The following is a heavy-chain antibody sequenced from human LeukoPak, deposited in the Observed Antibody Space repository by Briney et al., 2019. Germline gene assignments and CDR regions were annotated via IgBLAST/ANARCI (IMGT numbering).Heavy chain of an antibody. CDR1: GGSISSGSYY. CDR3: ARGYYDILTGYPHPTDY. Sequence: SQTLSLTCTVSGGSISSGSYYWSWIRQPAGKGLEWIGRIYTSGSTNYNPSLKSRVTISVDTSKNQFSLKLSSVTAADTAVYYCARGYYDILTGYPHPTDYWGQGTLVTVSS. J-gene: IGHJ4*02. D-gene: IGHD3-9*01. CDR2: IYTSGST. V-gene: IGHV4-61*02.